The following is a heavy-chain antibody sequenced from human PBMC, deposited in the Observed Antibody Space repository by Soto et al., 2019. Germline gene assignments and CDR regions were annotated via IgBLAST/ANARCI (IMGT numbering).Heavy chain of an antibody. CDR3: ARVGNGYSRYDRAFDI. Sequence: QVQLVQSGAEVKKPGASVKVSCKASGYTFTSYAMHWVRQAPGQRLEWMGWINAGNGNTKYSQKFQGRVTITRDTSASTAYMELSSLRSEDTAVYYCARVGNGYSRYDRAFDIWGQGTMVTVSS. V-gene: IGHV1-3*01. CDR2: INAGNGNT. CDR1: GYTFTSYA. J-gene: IGHJ3*02. D-gene: IGHD5-12*01.